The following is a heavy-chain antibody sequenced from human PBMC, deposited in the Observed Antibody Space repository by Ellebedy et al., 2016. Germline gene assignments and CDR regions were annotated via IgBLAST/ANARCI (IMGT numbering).Heavy chain of an antibody. CDR2: IYYNGST. Sequence: SETLSLTCSVSGGSMSRNSWSWVRQPPGKGLEWIGYIYYNGSTNYNSSLKSRVTISVDTSKNQFSLKLNSVTAADTAVYFCARHNPGWATVSFDSWGQGTLVSVSS. D-gene: IGHD4-17*01. J-gene: IGHJ4*02. CDR1: GGSMSRNS. V-gene: IGHV4-59*08. CDR3: ARHNPGWATVSFDS.